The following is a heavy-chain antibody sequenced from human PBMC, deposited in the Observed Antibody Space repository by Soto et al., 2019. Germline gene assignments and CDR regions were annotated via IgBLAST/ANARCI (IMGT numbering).Heavy chain of an antibody. D-gene: IGHD4-17*01. Sequence: EVQLVESGGGLVKPGGSLRLSCAASGFTFTNAWMSWVRQAPGKGLEWVGRIKSKTDGGTTDYAAPVKGRFTISRDDSKNTLYLQMNSLKTEDTAVSYCTTARGTYGAEYFQHWGQGTLVTVSS. V-gene: IGHV3-15*01. J-gene: IGHJ1*01. CDR2: IKSKTDGGTT. CDR3: TTARGTYGAEYFQH. CDR1: GFTFTNAW.